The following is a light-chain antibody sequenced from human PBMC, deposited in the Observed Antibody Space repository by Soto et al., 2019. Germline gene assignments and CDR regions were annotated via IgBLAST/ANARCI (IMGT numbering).Light chain of an antibody. Sequence: AIPMTQSPSSLSASVGDRVIITCRASQAIRTELGWYQQRPGKAPNLLIYGTSNLQSGVPSRFSGSRCGTDCTLTINGLQHEDLATYYFLQDYSYPRTFGQGTKVDVK. J-gene: IGKJ1*01. V-gene: IGKV1-6*01. CDR3: LQDYSYPRT. CDR1: QAIRTE. CDR2: GTS.